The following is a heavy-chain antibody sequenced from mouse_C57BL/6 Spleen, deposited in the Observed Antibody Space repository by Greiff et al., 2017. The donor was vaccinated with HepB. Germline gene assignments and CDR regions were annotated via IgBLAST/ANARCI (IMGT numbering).Heavy chain of an antibody. CDR3: ARENYSNYGYFDV. CDR1: GFTFSDYY. V-gene: IGHV5-16*01. D-gene: IGHD2-5*01. J-gene: IGHJ1*03. Sequence: EVKVVESEGGLVQPGSSMKLSCTASGFTFSDYYMAWVRQVPEKGLEWVANINYDGSSTYYLDSLKSRFIISRDNAKNILYLQMSSLKSEDTATYYCARENYSNYGYFDVWGTGTTVTVSS. CDR2: INYDGSST.